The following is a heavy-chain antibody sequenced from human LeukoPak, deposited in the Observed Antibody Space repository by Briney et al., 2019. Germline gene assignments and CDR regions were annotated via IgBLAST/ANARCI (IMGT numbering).Heavy chain of an antibody. CDR2: INPNSGGT. CDR3: ARGRGSYNAFDI. D-gene: IGHD1-26*01. V-gene: IGHV1-2*02. J-gene: IGHJ3*02. CDR1: GYTFTGYY. Sequence: ASVKVSCKASGYTFTGYYMHWVRQAPGQGLEWMGWINPNSGGTNHAQKFQGRVTMTRDTSISTAYMELSRLRSDDTAVYYCARGRGSYNAFDIWGQGTMVTVSS.